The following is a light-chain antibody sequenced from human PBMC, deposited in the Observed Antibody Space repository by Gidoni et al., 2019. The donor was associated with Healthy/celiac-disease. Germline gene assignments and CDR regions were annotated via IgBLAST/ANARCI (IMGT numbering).Light chain of an antibody. CDR1: SSNIGAGYY. V-gene: IGLV1-40*01. CDR3: QSYDSSLSGSWV. CDR2: GNS. J-gene: IGLJ3*02. Sequence: QSVLTQPPSVSGAPGHRVTISCAGSSSNIGAGYYVHWYQQLPGTAPKLLIYGNSNRPSGVPDRFSGSKSGTSASLAITGLQAEDEADYYCQSYDSSLSGSWVFGGGTKLTVL.